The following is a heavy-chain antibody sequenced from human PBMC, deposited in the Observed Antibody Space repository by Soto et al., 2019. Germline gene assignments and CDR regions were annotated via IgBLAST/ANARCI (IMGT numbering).Heavy chain of an antibody. D-gene: IGHD5-18*01. V-gene: IGHV3-33*01. CDR1: GFTFSSYG. CDR3: ARARSGYSYGSSGMDV. CDR2: IWYDGSNK. Sequence: GGSLRVSCAASGFTFSSYGMHWVRQAPGKGLEWVAVIWYDGSNKYYAEYVKGRFTISRDNSKNTLYLQMNSLRAEDTAVYYCARARSGYSYGSSGMDVWGQGTTVTAPQ. J-gene: IGHJ6*01.